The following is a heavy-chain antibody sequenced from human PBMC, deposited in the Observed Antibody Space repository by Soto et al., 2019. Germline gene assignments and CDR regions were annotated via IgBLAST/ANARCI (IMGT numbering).Heavy chain of an antibody. Sequence: QVQLQESGPGLVKPSQTLSLTCTVSGGSISSGGYYWSWIRQHPGKGLEWIGYIYYSGSTYYNPSLKSRVTISVDTAKNPFALKLSSVTAADTAVYYCARSGYSYGPNPLLYWGQGTLVTVSS. CDR3: ARSGYSYGPNPLLY. D-gene: IGHD5-18*01. CDR1: GGSISSGGYY. CDR2: IYYSGST. J-gene: IGHJ4*02. V-gene: IGHV4-31*03.